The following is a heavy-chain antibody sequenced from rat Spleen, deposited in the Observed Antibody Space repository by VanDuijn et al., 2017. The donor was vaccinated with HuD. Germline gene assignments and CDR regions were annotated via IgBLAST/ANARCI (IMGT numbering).Heavy chain of an antibody. CDR2: IDSAGNT. Sequence: EVQLQESGPGLVKPSQSLSLTCSVTAYSITSSYRWTWIRKFPGNKLEWMGYIDSAGNTNYNPALKSRISITRDTSKNQFFLQLNSVTTEDTATYYCAFSNWFACWGQGTLVTVSS. V-gene: IGHV3-3*01. J-gene: IGHJ3*01. CDR3: AFSNWFAC. CDR1: AYSITSSYR.